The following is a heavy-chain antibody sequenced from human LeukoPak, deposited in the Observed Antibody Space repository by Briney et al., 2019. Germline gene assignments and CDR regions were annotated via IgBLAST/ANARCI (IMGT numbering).Heavy chain of an antibody. J-gene: IGHJ4*02. D-gene: IGHD2-15*01. Sequence: GGSLRLSCAASGFTFSSYWTHWVRQAPGKGLVWVSRINSDGSSTNYADSVKGRFTISRDNAENSLYLQMNSLRAEDTAVYYCARDRGGRSGLDDWGQGTLVTVSS. CDR1: GFTFSSYW. CDR2: INSDGSST. V-gene: IGHV3-74*01. CDR3: ARDRGGRSGLDD.